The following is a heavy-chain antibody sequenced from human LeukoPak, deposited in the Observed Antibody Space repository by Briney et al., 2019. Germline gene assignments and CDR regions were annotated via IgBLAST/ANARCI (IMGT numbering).Heavy chain of an antibody. V-gene: IGHV4-38-2*02. D-gene: IGHD3-10*01. CDR1: GYSISSGYY. Sequence: SETLSLTCTVSGYSISSGYYWGWIRQPPGKGLEWIGSIYHSGSTYYNPSLKSRVTISVDTSKNQFSLKLSSVTAADTAVYYCARVNGGLDAFDIWGQGTMVTVSS. CDR2: IYHSGST. CDR3: ARVNGGLDAFDI. J-gene: IGHJ3*02.